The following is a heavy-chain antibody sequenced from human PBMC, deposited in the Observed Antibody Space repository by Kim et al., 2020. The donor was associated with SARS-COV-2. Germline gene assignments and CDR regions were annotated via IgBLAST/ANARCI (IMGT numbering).Heavy chain of an antibody. V-gene: IGHV5-10-1*01. J-gene: IGHJ6*02. CDR3: ARIYLVHTPLYYYHSGMDV. CDR1: GYSFTSYW. Sequence: GESLKISCKGSGYSFTSYWISWVRQMPGKGLEWMGRIDPSDSYTNYSPSFQGHVTISADKSISTAYLQWSSLKASDTAMYYCARIYLVHTPLYYYHSGMDVWGQGTTVTVSS. CDR2: IDPSDSYT. D-gene: IGHD6-13*01.